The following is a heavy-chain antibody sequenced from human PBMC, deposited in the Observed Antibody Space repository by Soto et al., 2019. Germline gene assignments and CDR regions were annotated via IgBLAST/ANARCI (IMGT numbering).Heavy chain of an antibody. J-gene: IGHJ4*02. CDR3: AREPYYYDSSGYQFDY. CDR2: TYYRSKWYN. V-gene: IGHV6-1*01. CDR1: GDSVSSNSAA. D-gene: IGHD3-22*01. Sequence: QSQTLSLTCAISGDSVSSNSAAWNWIRQSPSRGLEWLGRTYYRSKWYNDYAVSVKSRITINPDTSKNQFSLQLNSVTPEDTAVYYCAREPYYYDSSGYQFDYWGQGTLVTVSS.